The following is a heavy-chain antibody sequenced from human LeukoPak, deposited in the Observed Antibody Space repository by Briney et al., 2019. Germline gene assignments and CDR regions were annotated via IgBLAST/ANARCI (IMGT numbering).Heavy chain of an antibody. Sequence: PGGSLRLSCAASGFTFDDYAMPWVRQAPGNGLEWVSGISWNSGSIGYADSVKGRFTISRDNAKNSLYLQMNSLRAEDTASYYCAKDRVTMVRGAPFDYWGQGTLVTVSS. CDR2: ISWNSGSI. CDR3: AKDRVTMVRGAPFDY. V-gene: IGHV3-9*01. D-gene: IGHD3-10*01. J-gene: IGHJ4*02. CDR1: GFTFDDYA.